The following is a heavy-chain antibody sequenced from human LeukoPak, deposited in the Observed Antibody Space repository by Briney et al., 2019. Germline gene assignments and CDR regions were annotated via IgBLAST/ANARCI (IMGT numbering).Heavy chain of an antibody. CDR1: GGSFSGYY. CDR3: ARARRDTIFGVVRRYFDY. D-gene: IGHD3-3*01. J-gene: IGHJ4*02. Sequence: SETLSLTCAVYGGSFSGYYWSWIRQPPGKGLEWIGEINHSGSTNYNPSLKSRVTISVDTSKNQFSLKLSSATAADTAVYYCARARRDTIFGVVRRYFDYWGQGTLVTVSS. CDR2: INHSGST. V-gene: IGHV4-34*01.